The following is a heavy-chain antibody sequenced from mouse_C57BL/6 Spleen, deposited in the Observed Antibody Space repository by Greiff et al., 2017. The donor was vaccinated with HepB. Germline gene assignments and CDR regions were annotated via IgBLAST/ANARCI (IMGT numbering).Heavy chain of an antibody. CDR2: ISGGGGNT. Sequence: EVMLVESGGGLVKPGGSLKLSCAASGFTFSSYTMSWVRQTPEKRLEWVATISGGGGNTYYPDSVKGRFTISRDNAKNTLYLQMSSLRSEDTALYYCARQGGTRGAWFAYWGQGTLVTVSA. J-gene: IGHJ3*01. CDR3: ARQGGTRGAWFAY. V-gene: IGHV5-9*01. D-gene: IGHD3-3*01. CDR1: GFTFSSYT.